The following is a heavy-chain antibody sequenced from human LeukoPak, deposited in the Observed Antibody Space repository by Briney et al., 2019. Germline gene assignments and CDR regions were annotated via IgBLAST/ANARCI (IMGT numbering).Heavy chain of an antibody. CDR3: ARAISRSAAGLDY. J-gene: IGHJ4*02. CDR2: ISSSGSTI. Sequence: GGSLRLSCAASGFTFSDYYMSWIRQAPGKGLEWVSYISSSGSTIYYADSVKGRFTISRDNAKNSPYLQMNSLRAEDTAVYYCARAISRSAAGLDYWGQGTLVTVSS. V-gene: IGHV3-11*01. D-gene: IGHD6-13*01. CDR1: GFTFSDYY.